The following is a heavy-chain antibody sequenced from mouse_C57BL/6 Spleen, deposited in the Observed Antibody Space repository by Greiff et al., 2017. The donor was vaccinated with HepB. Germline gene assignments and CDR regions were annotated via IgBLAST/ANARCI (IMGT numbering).Heavy chain of an antibody. D-gene: IGHD1-1*01. CDR1: GYTFTDYN. V-gene: IGHV1-18*01. Sequence: EVQLQESGPELVKPGASVKIPCKASGYTFTDYNMDWVKQSHGKSLEWIGDINPNNGGTIYNQKFKGKATLTVDKSSSTAYMELRSLTSEDTAVYYCARWTVVSFAYWGQGTLVTVSA. CDR2: INPNNGGT. CDR3: ARWTVVSFAY. J-gene: IGHJ3*01.